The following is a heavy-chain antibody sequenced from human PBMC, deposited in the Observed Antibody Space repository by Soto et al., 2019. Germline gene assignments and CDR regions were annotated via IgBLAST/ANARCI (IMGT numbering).Heavy chain of an antibody. CDR3: ASPVGDYEHYFDY. Sequence: QVQLVESGGGVVQPGRSRRLSWVASGFSLSDFAMHWVRQAPGKGLEWVAVISYDGSKKYFADSVKGRFPISRDNSNNTLCLHMINLRPDYTAVYYCASPVGDYEHYFDYWGQGTLVTVSS. J-gene: IGHJ4*02. CDR1: GFSLSDFA. D-gene: IGHD4-17*01. V-gene: IGHV3-30-3*01. CDR2: ISYDGSKK.